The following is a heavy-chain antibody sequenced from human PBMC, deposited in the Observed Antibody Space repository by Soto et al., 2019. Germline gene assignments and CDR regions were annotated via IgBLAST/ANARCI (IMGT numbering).Heavy chain of an antibody. J-gene: IGHJ1*01. V-gene: IGHV1-18*04. CDR1: GYTFTSYG. D-gene: IGHD3-3*01. CDR3: ARDPRGDFWAGYFQH. CDR2: ISAYNGNT. Sequence: GASVKVSCKASGYTFTSYGISWVRQAPGQGLEWMGWISAYNGNTNYAQKLQGRVTTTTDTSTSTAYMELRSLRSDDTAVYYCARDPRGDFWAGYFQHWGQGTLVTVSS.